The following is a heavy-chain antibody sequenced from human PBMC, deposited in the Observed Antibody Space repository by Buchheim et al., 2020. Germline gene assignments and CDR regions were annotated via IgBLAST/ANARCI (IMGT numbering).Heavy chain of an antibody. CDR2: ISGSGGST. CDR3: ATSTHGDYLSWFDP. CDR1: GFTFSDYY. Sequence: VQLVESGGGLVKPGGSLRLSCAASGFTFSDYYMSWIRQAPGKGLEWVSTISGSGGSTYYADSVKGRFTISRDNSKNTLYLQMNSLRAEDTAIYYCATSTHGDYLSWFDPWGQGTL. D-gene: IGHD4-17*01. V-gene: IGHV3-23*04. J-gene: IGHJ5*02.